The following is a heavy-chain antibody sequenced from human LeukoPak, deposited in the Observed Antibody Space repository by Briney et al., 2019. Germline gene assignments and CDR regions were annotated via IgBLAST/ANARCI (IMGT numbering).Heavy chain of an antibody. J-gene: IGHJ4*02. CDR1: GASISSYY. CDR2: IYYSGST. D-gene: IGHD3-10*01. CDR3: ARVWGSGSSIDY. Sequence: SETLPLTCTVSGASISSYYWNWIRQPPGKGLEWIGYIYYSGSTNYNPSLKSRVTISVDTSKNQFSLKLSSVTAADTAVYYCARVWGSGSSIDYWGQGTLVTVSS. V-gene: IGHV4-59*08.